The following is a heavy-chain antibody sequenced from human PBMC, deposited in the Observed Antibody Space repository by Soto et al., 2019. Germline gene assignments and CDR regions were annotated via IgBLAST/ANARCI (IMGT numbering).Heavy chain of an antibody. D-gene: IGHD3-10*01. Sequence: EVQLVESGGGLIQPGGSLRLSCAVSGFTVSNNYMSWVRQAPGKGLEGVSVIYSGGYTAYGDSVKGRFTISRDNSKNTLYLKIRRRRADETAVYSWPTPGGGGGYWGQGTLVTVSS. J-gene: IGHJ4*02. V-gene: IGHV3-53*01. CDR3: PTPGGGGGY. CDR1: GFTVSNNY. CDR2: IYSGGYT.